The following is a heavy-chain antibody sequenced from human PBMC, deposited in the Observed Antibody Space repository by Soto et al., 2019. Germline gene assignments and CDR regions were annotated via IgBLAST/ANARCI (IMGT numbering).Heavy chain of an antibody. CDR1: GGSISSYY. V-gene: IGHV4-59*01. D-gene: IGHD6-19*01. Sequence: SETLSLTCTVSGGSISSYYWSWIRQPPGKGLEWIGYFYYSGRTNYNPSLKSRVTISVDTSKNQFSLKLSSVTAADTAVYYCARINSSGWYVPTEKPANLEGYFDYWGQGTLVTVSS. CDR3: ARINSSGWYVPTEKPANLEGYFDY. CDR2: FYYSGRT. J-gene: IGHJ4*02.